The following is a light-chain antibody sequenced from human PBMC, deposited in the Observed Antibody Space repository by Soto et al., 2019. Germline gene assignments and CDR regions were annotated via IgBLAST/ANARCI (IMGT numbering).Light chain of an antibody. V-gene: IGKV1-39*01. CDR2: ATS. CDR3: QQSYISPQT. Sequence: DIQMTQSPSSLSVSVGDRVSITCRASQSITTYLNWYQQKPGEVPKLLIYATSILHSGVPSRFSGSGSGTDFTLTISSLQPEDFATYYCQQSYISPQTFGQGTKVGIK. CDR1: QSITTY. J-gene: IGKJ1*01.